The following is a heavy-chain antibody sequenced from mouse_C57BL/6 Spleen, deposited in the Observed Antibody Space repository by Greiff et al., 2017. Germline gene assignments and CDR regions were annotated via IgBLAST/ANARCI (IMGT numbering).Heavy chain of an antibody. CDR2: IDPSDSYT. D-gene: IGHD2-3*01. CDR3: ARWDGYYVIDY. CDR1: GYTFTSYW. J-gene: IGHJ2*01. V-gene: IGHV1-50*01. Sequence: QVQLQQSGAELVKPGASVKLSCKASGYTFTSYWMQWVKQRPGQGLEWIGEIDPSDSYTNYNQKFKGKATLTVDTSSSTAYMQLSSLTSEDSAVYYCARWDGYYVIDYWGQGTTLTVSS.